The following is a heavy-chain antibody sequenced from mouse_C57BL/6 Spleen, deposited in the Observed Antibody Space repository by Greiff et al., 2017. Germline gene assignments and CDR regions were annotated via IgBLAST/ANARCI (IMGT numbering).Heavy chain of an antibody. J-gene: IGHJ4*01. CDR2: IDPSDSET. CDR1: GYTFTSYW. Sequence: QVQLQQPGAELVRPGSSVKLSCKASGYTFTSYWMHWVKQRPIQGLEWIGNIDPSDSETHYNQKFKDKATLTVDKSSSTAYMQLSSLTSEDSAVYYCARGGTDQATTAMDYWGQGTSVTVSS. D-gene: IGHD3-2*02. CDR3: ARGGTDQATTAMDY. V-gene: IGHV1-52*01.